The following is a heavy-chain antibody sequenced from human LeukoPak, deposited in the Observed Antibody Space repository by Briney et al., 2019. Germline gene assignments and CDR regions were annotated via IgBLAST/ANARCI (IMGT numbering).Heavy chain of an antibody. CDR3: ARVKQLAFDY. CDR1: GFTVSSNY. V-gene: IGHV3-53*01. CDR2: IYSGGST. J-gene: IGHJ4*02. Sequence: TGGSLRLSCAAFGFTVSSNYMSWVRQAPGKGLEWVSVIYSGGSTYYADSVKGRFTISRDNSKNTLYLQVNSLRAEDTAVYYCARVKQLAFDYWGQGTLVTVSS. D-gene: IGHD6-6*01.